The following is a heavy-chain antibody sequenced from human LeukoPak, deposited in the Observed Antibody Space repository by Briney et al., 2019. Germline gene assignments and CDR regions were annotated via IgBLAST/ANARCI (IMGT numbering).Heavy chain of an antibody. Sequence: ETLSLTFTVSGGSISGYHWSWFRQPPGKGLEWIGYIDYTWNTNYSPSLKSRVTMSLDMSKNQFSLEMNSVTAADTAMFYCARLDRPGGRTGDVFDIWGQGTMVTVSS. CDR3: ARLDRPGGRTGDVFDI. J-gene: IGHJ3*02. V-gene: IGHV4-59*08. CDR1: GGSISGYH. CDR2: IDYTWNT. D-gene: IGHD3-22*01.